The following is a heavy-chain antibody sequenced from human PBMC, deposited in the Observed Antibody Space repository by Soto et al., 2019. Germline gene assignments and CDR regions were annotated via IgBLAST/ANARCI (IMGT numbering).Heavy chain of an antibody. V-gene: IGHV3-23*01. CDR3: WRILWSSSRDDLDI. Sequence: PGGSLRLSCIASGFTFRNYAMAWVRQAPGEDLEWVSAIGTSGTPTLYADSVKSRFSISRADSRNTVSLQMNSLGVGDTATYYCWRILWSSSRDDLDIWGQGTTVTVSS. D-gene: IGHD2-15*01. J-gene: IGHJ6*02. CDR2: IGTSGTPT. CDR1: GFTFRNYA.